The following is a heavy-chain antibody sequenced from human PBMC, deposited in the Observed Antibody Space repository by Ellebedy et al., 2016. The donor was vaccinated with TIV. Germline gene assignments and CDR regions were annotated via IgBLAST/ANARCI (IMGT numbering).Heavy chain of an antibody. D-gene: IGHD2-2*01. CDR1: GFTFSKSA. Sequence: SVKVSXXTSGFTFSKSAVQWVRQARGQRLEWIGWIVVGSGNTNYGQKFQERVTITRDMSTNTAYMELSSLRSEDTAVYYCASGRCSSTSCYGFWEAFDIWGQGTMVTVSS. CDR3: ASGRCSSTSCYGFWEAFDI. CDR2: IVVGSGNT. J-gene: IGHJ3*02. V-gene: IGHV1-58*01.